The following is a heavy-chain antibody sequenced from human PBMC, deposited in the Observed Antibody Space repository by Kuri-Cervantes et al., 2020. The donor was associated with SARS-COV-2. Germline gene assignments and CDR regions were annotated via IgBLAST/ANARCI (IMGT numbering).Heavy chain of an antibody. J-gene: IGHJ4*02. CDR3: ARGLTITMIVVVEVGGADY. Sequence: GESLKISCAASGFTFSNAWMSWVRQAPGKGLEWVGRIKSKTDGGTTDYAAPVKGRFTISRDDSKNTLYLQMNSLRAEDTAVYYCARGLTITMIVVVEVGGADYWGQGTLVTVSS. CDR2: IKSKTDGGTT. V-gene: IGHV3-15*01. CDR1: GFTFSNAW. D-gene: IGHD3-22*01.